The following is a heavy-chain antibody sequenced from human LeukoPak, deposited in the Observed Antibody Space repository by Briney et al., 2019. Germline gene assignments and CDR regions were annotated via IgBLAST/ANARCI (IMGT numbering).Heavy chain of an antibody. Sequence: SETLSLTCTVSGASVSSYYWSWIRQPPGKGLEWIGYIFASGSTNYNPSLKSRVTISVDTSKNHLSLKLSSVTAADTAVYYCARQGFSVAGKRSWFDPWGQGTLVTVSS. CDR1: GASVSSYY. J-gene: IGHJ5*02. D-gene: IGHD6-19*01. CDR2: IFASGST. V-gene: IGHV4-4*09. CDR3: ARQGFSVAGKRSWFDP.